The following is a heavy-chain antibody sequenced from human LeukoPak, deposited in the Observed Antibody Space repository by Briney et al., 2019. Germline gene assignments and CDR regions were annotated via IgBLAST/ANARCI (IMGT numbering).Heavy chain of an antibody. D-gene: IGHD3-3*01. CDR1: GFTFSDYY. J-gene: IGHJ5*02. CDR3: ARDRRSYYDFWTYNWFDP. CDR2: ISSSGNTI. Sequence: PGGSLRLSCAASGFTFSDYYMNWIRQAPGKGLEWVSYISSSGNTIYDADSVKGRFTISRDNAKNSLYLQMNSLRAEDTAVYYCARDRRSYYDFWTYNWFDPWGQGTLVTVSS. V-gene: IGHV3-11*04.